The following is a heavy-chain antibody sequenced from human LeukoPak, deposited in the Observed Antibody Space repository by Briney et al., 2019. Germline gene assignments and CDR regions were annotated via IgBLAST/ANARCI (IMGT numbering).Heavy chain of an antibody. Sequence: PGGSLRLSCAASGFTFSSYWLSWVRQAPGKGLEWVSYISSSGRTIYYTDSVKGRFTISRDNAKNSLYLQMNSLRAGDTAVYYCARLYYYYMDVWAKGTTVTVSS. CDR2: ISSSGRTI. CDR3: ARLYYYYMDV. V-gene: IGHV3-48*04. J-gene: IGHJ6*03. CDR1: GFTFSSYW.